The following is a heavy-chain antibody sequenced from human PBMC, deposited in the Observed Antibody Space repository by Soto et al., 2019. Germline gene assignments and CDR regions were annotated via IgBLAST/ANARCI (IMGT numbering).Heavy chain of an antibody. Sequence: GGSITSKIFHWGWIRQPPGKGLEWIGTIYSSGDTIYSPSLKSRVTISVDTSKNQFSLKLSSVTAADTAVYYCARTDMITFGGVIAYFDYWGQGTLVTVSS. CDR1: GGSITSKIFH. CDR2: IYSSGDT. V-gene: IGHV4-61*05. J-gene: IGHJ4*02. D-gene: IGHD3-16*02. CDR3: ARTDMITFGGVIAYFDY.